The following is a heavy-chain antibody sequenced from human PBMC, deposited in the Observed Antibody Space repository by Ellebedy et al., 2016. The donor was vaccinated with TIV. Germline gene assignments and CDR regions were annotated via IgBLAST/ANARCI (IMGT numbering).Heavy chain of an antibody. Sequence: ASVKVSXXTSGFTFTTYGFSWVRQAPGQGLEWMGWISAYNGETAYAQKLQGRVTMTADTSTSTTYMELRNLRSDDTAVYYCAAGRRYFYGMDVWGQGTTVTVSS. D-gene: IGHD3-10*01. CDR2: ISAYNGET. CDR1: GFTFTTYG. J-gene: IGHJ6*02. CDR3: AAGRRYFYGMDV. V-gene: IGHV1-18*01.